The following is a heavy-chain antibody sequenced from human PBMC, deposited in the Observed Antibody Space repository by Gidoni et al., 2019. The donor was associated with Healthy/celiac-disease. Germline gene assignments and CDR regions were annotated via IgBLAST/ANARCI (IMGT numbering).Heavy chain of an antibody. J-gene: IGHJ6*03. Sequence: QVQLVESGGGVVQPGRSLRLSCAASGFTFSRYGMHWVRQAPGKGLEWVAVISYDGSNKYYADSVKGRFTISRDNSKNTLYLQMNSLRAEDTAVYYCARGASFHYYYYYMDVWGKGTTVTVSS. CDR2: ISYDGSNK. CDR3: ARGASFHYYYYYMDV. D-gene: IGHD5-12*01. V-gene: IGHV3-30*03. CDR1: GFTFSRYG.